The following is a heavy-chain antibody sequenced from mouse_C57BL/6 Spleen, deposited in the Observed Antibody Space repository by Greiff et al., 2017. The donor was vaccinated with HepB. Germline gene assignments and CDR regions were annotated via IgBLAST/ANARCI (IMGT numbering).Heavy chain of an antibody. Sequence: VQLQQPGAELVMPGASVKLSCKASGYTFTSYWMHWVKQRPGQGLEWIGEIDPSDSYTNYNQKFKGKSTLTVDKSSSTAYMPLSSLTSEDSAVYYCARNDGYPYYAMDYWGQGTSVTVSS. CDR3: ARNDGYPYYAMDY. J-gene: IGHJ4*01. CDR2: IDPSDSYT. D-gene: IGHD2-3*01. V-gene: IGHV1-69*01. CDR1: GYTFTSYW.